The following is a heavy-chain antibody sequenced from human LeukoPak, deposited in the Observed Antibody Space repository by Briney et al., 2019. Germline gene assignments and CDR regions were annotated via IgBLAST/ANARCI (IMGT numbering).Heavy chain of an antibody. D-gene: IGHD2-15*01. J-gene: IGHJ4*02. CDR2: IYYSGST. CDR1: GGSISIGGYY. CDR3: ARAPPMVVAATDYFDY. V-gene: IGHV4-31*03. Sequence: SETLSLTCTVSGGSISIGGYYWSWIRQHPGKGLEWIGYIYYSGSTYYNPSLKSRVTISVDTSKNQFSLKLSSVTAADTAVYYCARAPPMVVAATDYFDYWGQGTLVTVSS.